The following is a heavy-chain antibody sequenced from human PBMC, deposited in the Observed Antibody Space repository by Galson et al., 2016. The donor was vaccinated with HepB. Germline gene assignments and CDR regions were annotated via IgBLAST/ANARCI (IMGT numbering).Heavy chain of an antibody. V-gene: IGHV1-46*03. CDR3: TKGMTGHTYGFEY. Sequence: SVKVSCKASGYIFTHYYMHWVRQAPGQGLEWMGMINPSVGSTDYAQNFRDSVTLTRDTTTSTVYMELSSLRSEDTAVCYCTKGMTGHTYGFEYWGQGTLVTVSS. CDR1: GYIFTHYY. J-gene: IGHJ4*02. CDR2: INPSVGST. D-gene: IGHD5-18*01.